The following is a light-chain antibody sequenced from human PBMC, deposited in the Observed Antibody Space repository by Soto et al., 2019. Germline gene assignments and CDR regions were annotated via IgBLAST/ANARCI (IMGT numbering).Light chain of an antibody. Sequence: EIVLTQSPGTLSLSPGERATLSCRASQSVSSSWLAWYQQKPGQAPRLLIYGASTRATGIPARFSGSGSGTEFTLTISSLQSEDFAVYYCQQYNNWPPITFGQGTRLEIK. CDR2: GAS. J-gene: IGKJ5*01. CDR3: QQYNNWPPIT. V-gene: IGKV3-15*01. CDR1: QSVSSS.